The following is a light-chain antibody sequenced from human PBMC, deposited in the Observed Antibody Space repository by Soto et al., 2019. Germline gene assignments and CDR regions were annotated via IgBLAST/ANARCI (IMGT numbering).Light chain of an antibody. Sequence: EIVMTQSPATLSVSPGERATLSCRASQSVSSNLAWYQQKPGQAPRLLIYGASTRATGIPGRFSGSGSGTEFTLTISSLQSEDFAVYYCQHYNNWPQTFGQGTKVDIK. J-gene: IGKJ1*01. V-gene: IGKV3-15*01. CDR2: GAS. CDR3: QHYNNWPQT. CDR1: QSVSSN.